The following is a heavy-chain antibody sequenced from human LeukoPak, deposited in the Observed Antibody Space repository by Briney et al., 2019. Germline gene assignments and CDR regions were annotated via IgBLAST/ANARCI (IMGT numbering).Heavy chain of an antibody. Sequence: SETLCLTCTLSRGSISIASYYSSSIRQHPRKGLEWIGYIYYSGSTYYNPSLKSRVTISVDTSKNQFSLKLSSVTAADTAVYYCARIRGHGSGSYYYFDYWGQGTLVTVSS. J-gene: IGHJ4*02. CDR1: RGSISIASYY. CDR3: ARIRGHGSGSYYYFDY. V-gene: IGHV4-31*02. D-gene: IGHD3-10*01. CDR2: IYYSGST.